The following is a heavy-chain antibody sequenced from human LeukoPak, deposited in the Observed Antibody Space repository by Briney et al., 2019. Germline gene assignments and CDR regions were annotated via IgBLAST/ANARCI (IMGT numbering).Heavy chain of an antibody. J-gene: IGHJ1*01. CDR3: ARDYRLTQIQY. D-gene: IGHD1-26*01. CDR2: IYYTGST. Sequence: PSETLSLTCTVSGGSISSSSYYWAWIRQPPGKGLEWIESIYYTGSTYYNPSLKSRVTISVDTSKNQFSLRLSSVTAADTAVYYCARDYRLTQIQYWGQGTLVTVSS. CDR1: GGSISSSSYY. V-gene: IGHV4-39*07.